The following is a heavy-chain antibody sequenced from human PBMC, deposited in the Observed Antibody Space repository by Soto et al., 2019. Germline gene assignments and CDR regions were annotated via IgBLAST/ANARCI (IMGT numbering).Heavy chain of an antibody. CDR2: ISYDGSNK. D-gene: IGHD3-22*01. CDR1: GFTFSSYG. V-gene: IGHV3-30*18. J-gene: IGHJ4*02. CDR3: AKGPYYYDSSGYYLIDY. Sequence: GGSLRLSCAASGFTFSSYGMHWVRQAPGKGLEWVAVISYDGSNKYYADSVKGRFTISRDNSKNTLYLQMNSLRAEDTAVYYCAKGPYYYDSSGYYLIDYWGPGTLVTSPQ.